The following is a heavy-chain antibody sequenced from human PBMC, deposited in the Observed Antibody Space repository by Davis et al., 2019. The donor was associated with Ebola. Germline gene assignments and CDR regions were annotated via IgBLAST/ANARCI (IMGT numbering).Heavy chain of an antibody. CDR3: ARGYDFWSGYYSWYV. D-gene: IGHD3-3*01. Sequence: MPGGSLRLSCTVSGGSISSYYWSWIRQPPGKGLEWIGYIYYSGSTNYNPSLKSRVTISVDTSKNQFSLKLSSVTAADTAVYYCARGYDFWSGYYSWYVWGQGTTVTVSS. CDR2: IYYSGST. CDR1: GGSISSYY. J-gene: IGHJ6*02. V-gene: IGHV4-59*12.